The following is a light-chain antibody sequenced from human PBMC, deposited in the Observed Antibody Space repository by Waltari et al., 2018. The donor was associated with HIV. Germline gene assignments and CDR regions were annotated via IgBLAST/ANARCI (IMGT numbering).Light chain of an antibody. J-gene: IGLJ2*01. V-gene: IGLV8-61*01. CDR1: FCSVPTSYY. CDR2: STN. CDR3: VLFEV. Sequence: QTVVTQEPSFSVSPGGTVTLTCGLSFCSVPTSYYPSWYQQTPGQAPRTLIYSTNTRSSGVPDRFSGSILGNKAALTITGAQADDESDYYCVLFEVFGGGTKLTVL.